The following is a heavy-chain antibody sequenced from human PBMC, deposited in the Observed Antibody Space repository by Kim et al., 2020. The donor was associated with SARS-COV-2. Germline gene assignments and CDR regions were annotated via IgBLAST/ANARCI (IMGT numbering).Heavy chain of an antibody. V-gene: IGHV3-53*01. J-gene: IGHJ6*01. CDR3: ARSSYYNYGMDV. Sequence: TNYHDPVKGRFTISRDNSKNTLYLQMNNLRAEDTAVYYCARSSYYNYGMDVWGQGTTVTVSS. D-gene: IGHD2-15*01. CDR2: T.